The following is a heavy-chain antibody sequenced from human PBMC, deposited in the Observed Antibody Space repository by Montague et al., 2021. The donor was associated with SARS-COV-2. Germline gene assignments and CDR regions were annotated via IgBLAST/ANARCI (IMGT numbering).Heavy chain of an antibody. CDR3: ARQDAWAYCGDECYRGWFDS. CDR2: IFYNGST. D-gene: IGHD2-21*01. Sequence: SETLSLTCTVSFGSISTYYWSRIRQPPGKGLEWIGFIFYNGSTKYNPSLERRVSISLDTSKNQFSLKLSSVTAADTAVYYCARQDAWAYCGDECYRGWFDSWGQGTLVTVSS. CDR1: FGSISTYY. V-gene: IGHV4-59*01. J-gene: IGHJ5*01.